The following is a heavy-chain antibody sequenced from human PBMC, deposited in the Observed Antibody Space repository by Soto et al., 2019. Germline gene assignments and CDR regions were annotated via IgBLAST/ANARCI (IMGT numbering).Heavy chain of an antibody. V-gene: IGHV1-24*01. Sequence: ASGKVCCKVFGYSLTELSMHWVRQAPGKGLEWMGGFDPEDGETIYAQKFQGRVTMTEDTSTDTAYMELSSLRSEDTAVYYCATSRSPVVPATNWFDPWGQGTLVPVSS. CDR3: ATSRSPVVPATNWFDP. CDR1: GYSLTELS. J-gene: IGHJ5*02. CDR2: FDPEDGET. D-gene: IGHD2-2*01.